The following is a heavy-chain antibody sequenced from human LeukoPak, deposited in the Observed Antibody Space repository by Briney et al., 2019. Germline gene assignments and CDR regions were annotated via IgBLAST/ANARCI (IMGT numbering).Heavy chain of an antibody. CDR3: ATEGTDYRGSFGGFDP. J-gene: IGHJ5*02. V-gene: IGHV3-7*01. Sequence: GGSLRLSCVASGFTFSEYWMTWVRQAPGKGLEWVADIKEDGSVKYYVDSVKGRFTISRDNAKNTLYLQLNSLRVEDTAVYYCATEGTDYRGSFGGFDPWGQGTLVTVSS. CDR2: IKEDGSVK. CDR1: GFTFSEYW. D-gene: IGHD3-16*01.